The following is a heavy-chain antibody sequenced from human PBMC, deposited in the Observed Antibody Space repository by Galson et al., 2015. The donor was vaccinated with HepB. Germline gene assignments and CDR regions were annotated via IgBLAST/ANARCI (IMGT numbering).Heavy chain of an antibody. CDR3: TTVATTSGVMRDY. J-gene: IGHJ4*02. V-gene: IGHV3-15*01. CDR1: GFNVDNAW. Sequence: SLRLSCAVSGFNVDNAWMSWVRQAPGKGLEWVGRIRSKSDGGETKYAAPVKGRFTISREDLTNTLSLQMMSLKIEDTAVYYCTTVATTSGVMRDYWGQGTLVTVSS. D-gene: IGHD3-3*01. CDR2: IRSKSDGGET.